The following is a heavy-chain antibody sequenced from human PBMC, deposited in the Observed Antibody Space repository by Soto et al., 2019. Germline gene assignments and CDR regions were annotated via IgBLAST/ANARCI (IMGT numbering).Heavy chain of an antibody. D-gene: IGHD6-19*01. Sequence: QVQLQESGPGLVKPSQTLSLTCTVSGGSISSGPYYWNWIRQHPGKGLEWLGYIYYSGSTYYNPSLKSRVTTSEDTSKNQFSLKLSSVTAADTAVYSCARSSTGYFFFDSWGQGTLVTVSS. J-gene: IGHJ4*02. V-gene: IGHV4-31*03. CDR2: IYYSGST. CDR3: ARSSTGYFFFDS. CDR1: GGSISSGPYY.